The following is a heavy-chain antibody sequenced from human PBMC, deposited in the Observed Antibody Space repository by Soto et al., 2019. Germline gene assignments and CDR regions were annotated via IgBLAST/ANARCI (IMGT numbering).Heavy chain of an antibody. CDR2: ISAYNGNT. CDR3: ARVLHPYYYDSSGGLY. D-gene: IGHD3-22*01. CDR1: GYTFTSYG. Sequence: GASVKVSCKASGYTFTSYGISWVRQAPGQGLEWMGWISAYNGNTNYAQKLQGRVTMTTGTSTSTAYMELRSLRSDDTAVYYCARVLHPYYYDSSGGLYWGQGTLVTVSS. J-gene: IGHJ4*02. V-gene: IGHV1-18*01.